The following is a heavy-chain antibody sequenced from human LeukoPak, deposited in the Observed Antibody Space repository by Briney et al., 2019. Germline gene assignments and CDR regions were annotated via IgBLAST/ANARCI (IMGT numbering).Heavy chain of an antibody. CDR1: GFTFSSYW. D-gene: IGHD1-26*01. Sequence: QPGGSLRLSCVASGFTFSSYWMSWVRQAPGKGLEWVANIKQDGTAKYYVDSVKGRFTISRDNAKNSLYLQMNSLRAEDTAVYYCARDSGSYFWGQGTLVTVSS. J-gene: IGHJ4*02. CDR3: ARDSGSYF. V-gene: IGHV3-7*01. CDR2: IKQDGTAK.